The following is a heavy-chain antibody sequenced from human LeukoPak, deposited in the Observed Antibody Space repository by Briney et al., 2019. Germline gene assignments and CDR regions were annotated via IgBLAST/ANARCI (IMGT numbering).Heavy chain of an antibody. D-gene: IGHD6-6*01. CDR3: AKNTQYSGYYDC. CDR2: ISDSGGIT. J-gene: IGHJ4*02. Sequence: SGGSLRLSCAASGFTLSSYPMTWVRQAPGKGPEWVSFISDSGGITYYADSVKGRFTISRDNSKNTLYLQMNSLRAEDTAVYYCAKNTQYSGYYDCWGQGTLVAVSS. V-gene: IGHV3-23*01. CDR1: GFTLSSYP.